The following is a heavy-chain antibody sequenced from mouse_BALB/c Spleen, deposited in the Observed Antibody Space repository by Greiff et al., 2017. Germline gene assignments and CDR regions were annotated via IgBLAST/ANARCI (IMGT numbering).Heavy chain of an antibody. CDR2: ISNGGGST. Sequence: DVKLVESGGGLVQPGGSLKLSCAASGFTFSSYTMSWVRQTPEKRLEWVAYISNGGGSTYYPDTVKGRFTISRDNAKNTLYLQMSSLKSEDTAMYYCARHAIYYYGSSLPYYFDYWGQGTTLTVSS. D-gene: IGHD1-1*01. J-gene: IGHJ2*01. CDR3: ARHAIYYYGSSLPYYFDY. CDR1: GFTFSSYT. V-gene: IGHV5-12-2*01.